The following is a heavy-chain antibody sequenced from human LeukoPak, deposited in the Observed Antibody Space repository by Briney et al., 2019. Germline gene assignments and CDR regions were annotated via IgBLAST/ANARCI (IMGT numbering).Heavy chain of an antibody. J-gene: IGHJ4*02. D-gene: IGHD6-13*01. V-gene: IGHV3-30*18. CDR3: AKDRKQQLFYFDY. CDR1: GFTFSSYG. CDR2: ISYDGSNK. Sequence: GGSLRLSCAASGFTFSSYGMHWVRQAPGKGLEWVAVISYDGSNKYYADSFKGRFTISRDNAQNSLYLQMNSLRVEDTAVYYCAKDRKQQLFYFDYWGQGTLVTVSS.